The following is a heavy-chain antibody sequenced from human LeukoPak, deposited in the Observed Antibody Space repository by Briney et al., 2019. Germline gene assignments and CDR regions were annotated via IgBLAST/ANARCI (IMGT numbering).Heavy chain of an antibody. J-gene: IGHJ4*02. D-gene: IGHD3-16*01. CDR1: GGSITSYY. Sequence: SETLSLTCTVSGGSITSYYWSWIRQPAGKGLEWIGRIYSSGSTNFNPSLKSRVTMSVDTSKNQNSLSLTSVTAADTAVYYCARAPTREGGGALFDYWGQGTLVTVSS. CDR3: ARAPTREGGGALFDY. CDR2: IYSSGST. V-gene: IGHV4-4*07.